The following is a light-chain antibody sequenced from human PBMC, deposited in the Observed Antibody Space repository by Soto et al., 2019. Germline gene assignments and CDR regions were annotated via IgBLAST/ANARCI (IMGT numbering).Light chain of an antibody. Sequence: AIQMTQSQPSLSAYVGDRVIITCRASQDIRVDVGWLQQRPGHAPTLLIYAASTLHTGVPSTFTGSGSGTDFTLTFNGLQPEDFATYFCLQDYDCPFTFGQVKKLQI. J-gene: IGKJ2*01. CDR2: AAS. V-gene: IGKV1-6*01. CDR1: QDIRVD. CDR3: LQDYDCPFT.